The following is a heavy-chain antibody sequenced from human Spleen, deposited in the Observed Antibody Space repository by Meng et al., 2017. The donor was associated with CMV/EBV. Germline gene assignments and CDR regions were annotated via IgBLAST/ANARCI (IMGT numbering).Heavy chain of an antibody. Sequence: VQLQGAGPGLVKPSETLSLTCTVSGGSISSYYWSWIRQPAGKGLEWIGRIYTSGTTYYNPSLKSRIAISLDTSKNQFSLNLNSVTAADTAVYYCARDVEGGGEEGGYDSWGQGTLVTVSS. CDR2: IYTSGTT. D-gene: IGHD5-12*01. V-gene: IGHV4-4*07. CDR3: ARDVEGGGEEGGYDS. CDR1: GGSISSYY. J-gene: IGHJ5*02.